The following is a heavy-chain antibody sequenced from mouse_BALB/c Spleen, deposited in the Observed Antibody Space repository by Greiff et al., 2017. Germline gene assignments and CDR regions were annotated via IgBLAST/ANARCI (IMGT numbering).Heavy chain of an antibody. J-gene: IGHJ1*01. CDR3: YAALSNWYFDV. CDR2: IDPENGDT. CDR1: GFNIKDYY. D-gene: IGHD6-2*01. Sequence: VQLKESGAELVRSGASVKLSCTASGFNIKDYYMHWVKQRPEQGLEWIGWIDPENGDTEYAPKFQGKATMTADTSSNTAYLQLSSLTSEDTAVYYCYAALSNWYFDVWGAGTTVTVSS. V-gene: IGHV14-4*02.